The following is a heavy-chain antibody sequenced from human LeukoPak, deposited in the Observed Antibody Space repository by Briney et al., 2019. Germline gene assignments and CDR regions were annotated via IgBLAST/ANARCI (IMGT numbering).Heavy chain of an antibody. CDR2: INEGGNEK. J-gene: IGHJ4*02. V-gene: IGHV3-7*03. CDR1: GFTFRNYW. CDR3: ARHPNSNWDY. D-gene: IGHD6-13*01. Sequence: GGSLRLSCAASGFTFRNYWMSWVRQVPGKGLEWVININEGGNEKNYVDSVKGRFTASRDNAQNSLYLQMNSLRVEDTAVYYCARHPNSNWDYWGQGTLVTVSS.